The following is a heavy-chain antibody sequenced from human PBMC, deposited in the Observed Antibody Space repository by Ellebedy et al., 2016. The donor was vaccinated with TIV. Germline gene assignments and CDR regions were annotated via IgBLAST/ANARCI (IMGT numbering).Heavy chain of an antibody. V-gene: IGHV4-61*01. Sequence: SETLSLTXTVSGGSVSSGSSYWSWIRQPPGKGLEWIGYIYYSGSTNYNPSLKSRVTISVDTSKNQFSLKLSSVTAADTAVYYCARLSVETDCGGSCRHPLAAFDIWGQGTMVTVSS. D-gene: IGHD2-21*01. J-gene: IGHJ3*02. CDR2: IYYSGST. CDR1: GGSVSSGSSY. CDR3: ARLSVETDCGGSCRHPLAAFDI.